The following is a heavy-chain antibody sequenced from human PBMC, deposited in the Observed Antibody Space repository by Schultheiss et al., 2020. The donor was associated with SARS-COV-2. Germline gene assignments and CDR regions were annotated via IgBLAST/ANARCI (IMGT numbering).Heavy chain of an antibody. Sequence: GESLKISCAASGFTFSDYYMSWIRQAPGKGLEWVSYISSSGSTIYYADSVKGRFTISRDNSKNTLYLQMNSLRAEDTAVYYCAKESLDGEGYWGQGTLVTVSS. CDR1: GFTFSDYY. V-gene: IGHV3-11*04. CDR2: ISSSGSTI. CDR3: AKESLDGEGY. J-gene: IGHJ4*02. D-gene: IGHD2-21*01.